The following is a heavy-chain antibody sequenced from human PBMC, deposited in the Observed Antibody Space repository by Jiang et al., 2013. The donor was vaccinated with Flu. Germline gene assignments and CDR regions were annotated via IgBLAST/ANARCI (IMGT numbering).Heavy chain of an antibody. J-gene: IGHJ2*01. CDR2: INAGNGNT. V-gene: IGHV1-3*01. CDR3: AVGGPFWYFDL. Sequence: EWMGWINAGNGNTKYSQKFQGRVTITRDTSASTAYMELSSLRSEDTAVYYCAVGGPFWYFDLWGPWHPGHCLL.